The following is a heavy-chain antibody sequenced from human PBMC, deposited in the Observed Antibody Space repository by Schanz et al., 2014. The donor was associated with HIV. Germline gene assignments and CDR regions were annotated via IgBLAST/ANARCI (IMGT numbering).Heavy chain of an antibody. D-gene: IGHD3-22*01. CDR3: AKPEYDTSGNSQSHFDY. CDR1: GFTFSSYA. CDR2: ISGSGGSP. Sequence: VHLLESGGGLVQPGGSLRLSCTASGFTFSSYAMSWVRQAPGKGLEWVSTISGSGGSPYYADSVKGRFTISRDNSKNTLYLQMNTLRAEDTAVYYCAKPEYDTSGNSQSHFDYWGQGTLVTVSS. J-gene: IGHJ4*02. V-gene: IGHV3-23*01.